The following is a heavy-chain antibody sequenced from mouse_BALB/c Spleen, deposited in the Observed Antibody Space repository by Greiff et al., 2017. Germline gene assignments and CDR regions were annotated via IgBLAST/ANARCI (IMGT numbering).Heavy chain of an antibody. CDR2: IDPANGNT. CDR3: ARDRSWFAY. D-gene: IGHD2-14*01. V-gene: IGHV14-3*02. J-gene: IGHJ3*01. CDR1: GFNIKDTY. Sequence: EVMLVESGAELVKPGASVKLSCTASGFNIKDTYMHWVKQRPEQGLEWIGRIDPANGNTKYDPKFQGKATITADTSSNTAYLQLSSLTSEGTAVYYCARDRSWFAYWGQGTLVTVSA.